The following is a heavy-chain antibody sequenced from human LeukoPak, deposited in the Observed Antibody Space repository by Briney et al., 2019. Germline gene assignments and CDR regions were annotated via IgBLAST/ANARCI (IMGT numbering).Heavy chain of an antibody. Sequence: SETLSLTCTVSSGSITSSSYHWGWIRQPPGKGLEWIGSNSYSGTTSYNPSLKSRVTISVDTSKKQFSLKLSSVTAADTAVYYCARVDIGSGSYYRYYYYMDVWGKGTTVTVSS. CDR3: ARVDIGSGSYYRYYYYMDV. D-gene: IGHD3-10*01. CDR1: SGSITSSSYH. V-gene: IGHV4-39*07. J-gene: IGHJ6*03. CDR2: NSYSGTT.